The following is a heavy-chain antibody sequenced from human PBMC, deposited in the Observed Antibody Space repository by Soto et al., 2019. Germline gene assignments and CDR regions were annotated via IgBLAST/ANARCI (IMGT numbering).Heavy chain of an antibody. J-gene: IGHJ4*02. D-gene: IGHD3-10*01. CDR1: GFSFSSYG. Sequence: QVQMVESGGGVVQPGTSLRLSCAASGFSFSSYGMHWVRQAPGKGLEWVAVISYDGSHKFYADSVKGRFSISRDNSKNTLYLQMSSLRDDDTALYYCAKDPRPVIQMVGGVSEYWGQGALVTVSS. CDR3: AKDPRPVIQMVGGVSEY. CDR2: ISYDGSHK. V-gene: IGHV3-30*18.